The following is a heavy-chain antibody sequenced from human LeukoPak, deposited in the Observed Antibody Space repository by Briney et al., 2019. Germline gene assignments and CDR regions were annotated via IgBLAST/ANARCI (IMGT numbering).Heavy chain of an antibody. CDR3: ARDWGYCSGGSCPLDY. CDR2: IGFDGSNK. Sequence: GGSREFSCAASGFTFTTYGMHWVRQAPGKGLKWVAVIGFDGSNKNYADSVKGRFTISRDNSKNTLYLQMNSLRAEDTAVYYCARDWGYCSGGSCPLDYWGQGSLVTVSS. V-gene: IGHV3-33*01. D-gene: IGHD2-15*01. J-gene: IGHJ4*02. CDR1: GFTFTTYG.